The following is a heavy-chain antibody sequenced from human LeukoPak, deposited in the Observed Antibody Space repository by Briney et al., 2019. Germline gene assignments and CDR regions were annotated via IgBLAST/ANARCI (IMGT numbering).Heavy chain of an antibody. V-gene: IGHV1-2*04. CDR1: GYTFTGYY. D-gene: IGHD1-26*01. J-gene: IGHJ5*02. CDR3: AREPTSGSYYGTFDP. CDR2: INPNSGAS. Sequence: ASVKVSCKASGYTFTGYYMHWVRQAPGQGLEWMGWINPNSGASNYAQKFQGWVTMTRDTSINTAYMELRRLRSDDTAVYCCAREPTSGSYYGTFDPWGQGTLVTVSS.